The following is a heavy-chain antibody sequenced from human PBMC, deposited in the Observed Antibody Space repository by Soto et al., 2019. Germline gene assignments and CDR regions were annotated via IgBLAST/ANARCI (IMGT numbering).Heavy chain of an antibody. J-gene: IGHJ5*02. CDR2: INAGNGNT. D-gene: IGHD2-8*01. CDR1: GYIFTDYA. Sequence: ASVKVSCKASGYIFTDYAIHWVRQAPGQRLEWMGWINAGNGNTKYSQKFQGRVTITRDTSASTAYMELSSLRSEDTAVYYCARWWMYAPRFDPWGQGTRVTVAS. V-gene: IGHV1-3*01. CDR3: ARWWMYAPRFDP.